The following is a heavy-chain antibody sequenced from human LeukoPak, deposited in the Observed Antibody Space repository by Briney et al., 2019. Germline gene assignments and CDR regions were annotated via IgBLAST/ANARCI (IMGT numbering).Heavy chain of an antibody. CDR2: IIPIFGTA. CDR1: GGTFSSYA. J-gene: IGHJ4*02. Sequence: SVKVSCKASGGTFSSYAISWVRQAPGQGLEWMGGIIPIFGTANYAQKLQGRVTITTDESTSTAYMELSSLRSEDTAVYYCATHPAVPAGDYWGQGTLVTVSS. V-gene: IGHV1-69*05. D-gene: IGHD2-2*01. CDR3: ATHPAVPAGDY.